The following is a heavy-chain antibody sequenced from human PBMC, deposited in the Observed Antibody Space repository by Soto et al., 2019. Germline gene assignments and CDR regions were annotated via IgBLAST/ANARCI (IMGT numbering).Heavy chain of an antibody. V-gene: IGHV4-39*01. CDR2: IYSSGST. CDR1: GGSMSRSRSY. D-gene: IGHD1-26*01. CDR3: ARRGLVGATTFDY. Sequence: SETLSLTCTVSGGSMSRSRSYWGWIRQPPGKGLECIGSIYSSGSTYYSPSLKSRVTISVDTSKNQFSLKLSSVTAADTAVYYCARRGLVGATTFDYWGQGTLVTVSS. J-gene: IGHJ4*02.